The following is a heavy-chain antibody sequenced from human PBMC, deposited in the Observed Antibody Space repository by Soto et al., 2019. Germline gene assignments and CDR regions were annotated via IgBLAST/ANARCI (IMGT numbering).Heavy chain of an antibody. D-gene: IGHD6-13*01. CDR2: ISNDNGNT. CDR3: ARAGYRTSWVGILATGVQGVEIDY. CDR1: GYTFISYG. Sequence: QVLLEQSGAEVKRAGASVKVSCKASGYTFISYGIAWVRQAPGQGLEWMVWISNDNGNTKYAQKFQDRFTMTTDTSTSTAYMDGRSLSSDDTDVYHYARAGYRTSWVGILATGVQGVEIDYWGQGTLVTVSS. V-gene: IGHV1-18*01. J-gene: IGHJ4*02.